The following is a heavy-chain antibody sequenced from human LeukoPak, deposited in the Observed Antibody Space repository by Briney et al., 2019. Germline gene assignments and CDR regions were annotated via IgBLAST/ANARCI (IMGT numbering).Heavy chain of an antibody. CDR3: AKSVGQWLTGG. CDR1: GFTFSSYA. D-gene: IGHD6-19*01. Sequence: GRSLRLSCAASGFTFSSYAMSWVRQAPGKGLEWVSAISGSGGSTYYADSVKGRFTISRDNSKNTLYLQMNSLRAEDTAVYYCAKSVGQWLTGGWGQGTLVTVSS. V-gene: IGHV3-23*01. J-gene: IGHJ4*02. CDR2: ISGSGGST.